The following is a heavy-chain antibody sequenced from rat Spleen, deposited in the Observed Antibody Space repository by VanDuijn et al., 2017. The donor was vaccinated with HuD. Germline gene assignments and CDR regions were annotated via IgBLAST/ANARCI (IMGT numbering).Heavy chain of an antibody. CDR1: GFSLISHS. CDR2: IWGDGST. D-gene: IGHD1-11*01. J-gene: IGHJ3*01. V-gene: IGHV2-1*01. CDR3: TRXXXGYXXXWXXX. Sequence: QVQLKESGPGLVQPSQTLSLTCTVSGFSLISHSVHWIRQPPGKGLEWMGGIWGDGSTDYNSALKSRLTIRRDTSKSQVLXXMNXXXTEXXXIXXXTRXXXGYXXXWXXXWGQGTXXTVSS.